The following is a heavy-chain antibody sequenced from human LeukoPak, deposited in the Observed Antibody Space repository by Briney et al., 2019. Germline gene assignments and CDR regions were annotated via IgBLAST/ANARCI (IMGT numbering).Heavy chain of an antibody. CDR1: GGSIGSSSYY. Sequence: SETLSLTCTVSGGSIGSSSYYWGWIRQPPGKGLAWIGSIYYSGSTYYNPSLKSRVTISVDTSKNQFSLKLSSVTAADTAVYYCARDLTTMSPMPGYWGQGTLVTVSS. CDR3: ARDLTTMSPMPGY. V-gene: IGHV4-39*07. J-gene: IGHJ4*02. CDR2: IYYSGST. D-gene: IGHD3-22*01.